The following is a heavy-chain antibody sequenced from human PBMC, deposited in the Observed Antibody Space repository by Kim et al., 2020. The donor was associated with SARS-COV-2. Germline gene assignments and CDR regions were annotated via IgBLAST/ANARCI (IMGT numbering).Heavy chain of an antibody. Sequence: TNIAQKFQSRVTMTRDTSISTAYMELSRLRSDDTAVYYCARESIAVSFDYWGQGTLVTVSS. CDR2: T. D-gene: IGHD6-19*01. V-gene: IGHV1-2*02. J-gene: IGHJ4*02. CDR3: ARESIAVSFDY.